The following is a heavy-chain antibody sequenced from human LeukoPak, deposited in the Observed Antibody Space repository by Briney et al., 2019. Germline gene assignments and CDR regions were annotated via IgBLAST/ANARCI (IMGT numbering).Heavy chain of an antibody. CDR2: ISTSGSYI. J-gene: IGHJ2*01. CDR3: ARAGTITVGFFDL. Sequence: GGSLRLSCAASGFTFSSYSMNWVRQAPGKGLEWVSYISTSGSYIYYADSVKGRFTISRDNAKNSLYMQMNSLRAEDTAVYYCARAGTITVGFFDLWGRGPLLTVSS. D-gene: IGHD4-23*01. V-gene: IGHV3-21*05. CDR1: GFTFSSYS.